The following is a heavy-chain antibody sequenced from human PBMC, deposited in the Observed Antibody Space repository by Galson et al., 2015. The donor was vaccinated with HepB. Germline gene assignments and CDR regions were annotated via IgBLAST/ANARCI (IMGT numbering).Heavy chain of an antibody. CDR1: GFTFGSYW. CDR3: AREGLSSDGWPDGAFDS. D-gene: IGHD2-15*01. J-gene: IGHJ4*02. CDR2: INSDGSTT. V-gene: IGHV3-74*01. Sequence: SLRLSCAASGFTFGSYWMHWVRQAPGKGPVWVSRINSDGSTTIYADSVKGRFTISRDNAKNTLYLQMNTLRAEDTAVYYCAREGLSSDGWPDGAFDSWGQGTPVTVSS.